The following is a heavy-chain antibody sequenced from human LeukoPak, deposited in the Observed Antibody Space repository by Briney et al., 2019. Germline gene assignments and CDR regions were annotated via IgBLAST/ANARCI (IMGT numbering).Heavy chain of an antibody. CDR2: ISAYNGNT. D-gene: IGHD3-22*01. CDR1: GYTFTSYG. V-gene: IGHV1-18*01. Sequence: GASVKVSCKASGYTFTSYGISWVRQAPGQGLEWMGWISAYNGNTNCAQKLQGRVTMTTDTSTSTAYMELRSLRSDDTAVYYCARSGYYDSSGYQFDYWGQGTLVTVSS. J-gene: IGHJ4*02. CDR3: ARSGYYDSSGYQFDY.